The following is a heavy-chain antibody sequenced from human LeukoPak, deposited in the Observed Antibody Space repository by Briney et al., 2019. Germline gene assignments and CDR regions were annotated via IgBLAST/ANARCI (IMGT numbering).Heavy chain of an antibody. CDR3: ARARYDYVWGSYRFDY. Sequence: ETLSLTCTVSGGSISGSNSYWGWIRQPPGKGLEWVANIKQDGSEKYYVDSVKGRFTISRDNAKNSLYLQMNSLRAEDTAVYYCARARYDYVWGSYRFDYWGQGTLVTVSS. CDR2: IKQDGSEK. CDR1: GGSISGSNSY. D-gene: IGHD3-16*02. J-gene: IGHJ4*02. V-gene: IGHV3-7*01.